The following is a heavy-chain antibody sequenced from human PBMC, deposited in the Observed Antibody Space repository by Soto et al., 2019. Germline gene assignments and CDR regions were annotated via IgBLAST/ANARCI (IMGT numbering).Heavy chain of an antibody. CDR3: ARRITIFGVVITLDP. CDR1: GGSFSGYY. Sequence: QVQLQQWGAGLLKPSETLSLTCAVYGGSFSGYYWSWIRQPPGKGLEWIGEINHSGSTNYNPSLKSRVTISVDTSKNQFSLKLSSVTAADTAVYYCARRITIFGVVITLDPWGQGTLVTVSS. D-gene: IGHD3-3*01. CDR2: INHSGST. V-gene: IGHV4-34*01. J-gene: IGHJ5*02.